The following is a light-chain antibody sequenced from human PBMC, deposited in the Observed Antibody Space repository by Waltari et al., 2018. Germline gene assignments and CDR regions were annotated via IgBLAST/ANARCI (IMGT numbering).Light chain of an antibody. CDR2: DVT. V-gene: IGLV2-11*01. CDR1: SSDVGGYNY. Sequence: QSALTQPRSVSGSPGQSVTISCTGTSSDVGGYNYVSWYQHHPGKAPKLMIFDVTKRPSGVPVLFSGSKSGNTASLTISGLQAEDEADYYCSSYAGSSVVFGGWTDLTVL. CDR3: SSYAGSSVV. J-gene: IGLJ2*01.